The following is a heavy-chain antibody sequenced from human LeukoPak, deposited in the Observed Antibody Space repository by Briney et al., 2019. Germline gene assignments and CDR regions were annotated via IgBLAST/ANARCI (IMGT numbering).Heavy chain of an antibody. Sequence: SKPLSLTFTVSRDSLRTLHWTWIPQPPGPGLQSIGYVYYSGSTNYSASLKSRVTISVDTSKNQSSLMLTSVTAADTAVYYCARHRYQLHGLDYWGSGTLVTVSS. CDR2: VYYSGST. V-gene: IGHV4-59*08. CDR3: ARHRYQLHGLDY. CDR1: RDSLRTLH. D-gene: IGHD2-2*01. J-gene: IGHJ4*02.